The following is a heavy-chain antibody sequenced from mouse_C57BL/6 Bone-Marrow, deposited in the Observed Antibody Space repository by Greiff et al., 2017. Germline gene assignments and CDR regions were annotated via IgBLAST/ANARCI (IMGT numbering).Heavy chain of an antibody. CDR2: ISSGGSYT. CDR3: ARHARYGYDLDD. J-gene: IGHJ2*01. D-gene: IGHD2-2*01. CDR1: GFTFSSYG. Sequence: EVQLVESGGDLVKPGGSLKLSCAASGFTFSSYGMSWVRQTPDKRLEWVATISSGGSYTYYPDSVKGRFTISRDNATNTLYLQMSSLKSEDTAMYYCARHARYGYDLDDWGQGTTLTVSS. V-gene: IGHV5-6*01.